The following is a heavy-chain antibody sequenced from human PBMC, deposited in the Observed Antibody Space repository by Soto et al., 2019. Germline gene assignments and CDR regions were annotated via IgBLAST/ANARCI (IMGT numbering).Heavy chain of an antibody. CDR2: ISGSGGST. J-gene: IGHJ4*02. V-gene: IGHV3-23*01. D-gene: IGHD3-3*01. CDR3: AKGDSITIFGVVITTTLSHDY. Sequence: PGGSLILSCAASGFTFSSYAMSWVRPAPGKGLEWVSAISGSGGSTYYADSVKGRFTISRDNSKNTLYLQMNSLRAEDTAVYYCAKGDSITIFGVVITTTLSHDYWGQGTLVTVSS. CDR1: GFTFSSYA.